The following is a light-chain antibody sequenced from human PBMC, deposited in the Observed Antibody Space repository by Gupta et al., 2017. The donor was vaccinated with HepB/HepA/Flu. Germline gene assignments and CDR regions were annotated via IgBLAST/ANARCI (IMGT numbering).Light chain of an antibody. CDR1: SRAVGGYNF. V-gene: IGLV2-14*01. J-gene: IGLJ3*02. Sequence: SALPHPSSVSGSPGQSLTILCAGTSRAVGGYNFVSWYQQHPAKAPKLMIYDVGTRPAGVATRFSVSESGNTPSLTISGHAEEEEGDYYCSSDTSSITWVFGGGTKLTVL. CDR3: SSDTSSITWV. CDR2: DVG.